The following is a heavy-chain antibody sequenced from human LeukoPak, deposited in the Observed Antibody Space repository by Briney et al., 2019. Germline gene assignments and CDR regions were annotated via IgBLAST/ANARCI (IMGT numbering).Heavy chain of an antibody. CDR3: AEDSYAYYHGMDV. V-gene: IGHV1-58*02. J-gene: IGHJ6*02. CDR1: GFTFTSSA. Sequence: SVKVSCKASGFTFTSSAMQWVRQARGQRLEWIGWIVVGSGNTNYAQKFQERVTITRDMSTSTAYMELSSLRSEDTAVYYCAEDSYAYYHGMDVWGQGTTVTVSS. CDR2: IVVGSGNT. D-gene: IGHD2-2*01.